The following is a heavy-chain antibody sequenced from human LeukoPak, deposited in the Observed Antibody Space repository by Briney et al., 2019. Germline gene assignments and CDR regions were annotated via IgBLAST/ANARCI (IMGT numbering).Heavy chain of an antibody. D-gene: IGHD3-10*01. CDR2: TYYRSKWYS. CDR1: GDSVSSNSAA. V-gene: IGHV6-1*01. Sequence: SQTLSLTCAISGDSVSSNSAAWNWIRQSPSRGLEWLGRTYYRSKWYSDYAVSVRGRITINPDTSKNQFSLQLNSVTPEDTAVYYCAYYGDPPYNWFDPWGQGTLVTASS. CDR3: AYYGDPPYNWFDP. J-gene: IGHJ5*02.